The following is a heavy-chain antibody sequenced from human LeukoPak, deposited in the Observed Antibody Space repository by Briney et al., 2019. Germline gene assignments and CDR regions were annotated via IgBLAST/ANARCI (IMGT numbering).Heavy chain of an antibody. CDR3: VKKLVADIPPFS. Sequence: GGSLRLSCAVSGFTFSTYVMTWVRQVPGKGLEWVSSISGSGGRTYYADSVKGRFTISRDNSKNTVYLQVNSLRAEDTAVYYCVKKLVADIPPFSWGQGTLVTVSS. CDR2: ISGSGGRT. CDR1: GFTFSTYV. D-gene: IGHD2-21*02. J-gene: IGHJ5*02. V-gene: IGHV3-23*01.